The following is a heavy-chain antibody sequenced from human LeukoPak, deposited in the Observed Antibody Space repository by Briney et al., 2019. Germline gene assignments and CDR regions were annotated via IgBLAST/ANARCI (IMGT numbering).Heavy chain of an antibody. Sequence: SETLSLTCAVSGVSFSNYYWCWIRQSPGKGLEWIGEINYSGTPTYNPSLKSRVTISVDTSKNQFSLKLSSVTAADTAVYYCARALGQWDLLRVHDNWFDPWGQGTLVTVSS. CDR3: ARALGQWDLLRVHDNWFDP. D-gene: IGHD1-26*01. V-gene: IGHV4-34*01. J-gene: IGHJ5*02. CDR2: INYSGTP. CDR1: GVSFSNYY.